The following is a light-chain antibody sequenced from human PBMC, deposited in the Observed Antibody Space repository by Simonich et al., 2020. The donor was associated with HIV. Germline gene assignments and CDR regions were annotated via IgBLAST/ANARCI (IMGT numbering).Light chain of an antibody. Sequence: EIVMTQSPATLSVSPGERATLSYRASQNVASNLAWYQQKPGQAPRLLIYGASTRATGIPARFSGSGSGTDFTLTISRLEPEDFAVYYCQQYGSSPRWTFGQGTKVEIK. CDR1: QNVASN. V-gene: IGKV3-15*01. J-gene: IGKJ1*01. CDR3: QQYGSSPRWT. CDR2: GAS.